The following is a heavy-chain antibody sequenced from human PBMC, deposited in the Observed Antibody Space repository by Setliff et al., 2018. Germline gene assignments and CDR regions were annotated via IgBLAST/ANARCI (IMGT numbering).Heavy chain of an antibody. V-gene: IGHV4-4*07. CDR3: AREQWLDPPGYYYMDV. D-gene: IGHD6-19*01. CDR1: GGSISSYC. CDR2: IYIGGSA. Sequence: LSLTCTVSGGSISSYCWSWIRQPAGKGLEWIGHIYIGGSANYNPSLKSRVTMSIDTSKNQFSLTLNSVTAADMAVYYCAREQWLDPPGYYYMDVWAKGTTVTVSS. J-gene: IGHJ6*03.